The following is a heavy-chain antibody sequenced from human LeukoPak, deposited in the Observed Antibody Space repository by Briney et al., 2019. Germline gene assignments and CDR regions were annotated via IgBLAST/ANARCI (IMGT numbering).Heavy chain of an antibody. Sequence: GSLRLSCAASGFTFSSYSMNWVRQAPGKGLEWVSSISSSSSYIYYADSVKGRFTISRDNAKNSLYLQMNSLRAEDTAVYYCARDPGRSGSYYSYWGQGTLVTVSS. CDR3: ARDPGRSGSYYSY. CDR1: GFTFSSYS. J-gene: IGHJ4*02. D-gene: IGHD3-10*01. CDR2: ISSSSSYI. V-gene: IGHV3-21*01.